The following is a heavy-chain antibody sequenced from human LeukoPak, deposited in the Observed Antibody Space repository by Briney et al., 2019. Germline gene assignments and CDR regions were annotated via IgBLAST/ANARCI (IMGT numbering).Heavy chain of an antibody. Sequence: PSETLSLTCTVSGGSISSSSYYWGWIRQPPGKGLEWIGSIYYSGSTYYNPSLKSRVTISVDTSKNQFSLKLSSVTAADTAVYYCARYQNYDFWSGHGVWVDYWGQGTLVTVSS. CDR3: ARYQNYDFWSGHGVWVDY. V-gene: IGHV4-39*07. J-gene: IGHJ4*02. CDR2: IYYSGST. CDR1: GGSISSSSYY. D-gene: IGHD3-3*01.